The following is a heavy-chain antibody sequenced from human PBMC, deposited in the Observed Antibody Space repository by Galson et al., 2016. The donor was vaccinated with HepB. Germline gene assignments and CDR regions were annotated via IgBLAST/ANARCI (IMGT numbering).Heavy chain of an antibody. CDR2: MNVDGSRI. V-gene: IGHV3-74*01. Sequence: SLRLSCAGSGFILNDYWMHWVRQTPGKGLEWVSRMNVDGSRISYADSVKGRFTISRDNAKNTVFLQMKSLRTEDTAVYYCARVGRTWFDPWGQGTLVAVSS. J-gene: IGHJ5*02. CDR3: ARVGRTWFDP. CDR1: GFILNDYW.